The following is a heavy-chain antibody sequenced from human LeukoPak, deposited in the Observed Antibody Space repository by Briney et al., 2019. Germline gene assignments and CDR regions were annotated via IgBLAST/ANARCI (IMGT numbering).Heavy chain of an antibody. CDR3: AKDRRRGYSSLLGYFDY. V-gene: IGHV3-30*02. CDR2: IRYDGSNK. D-gene: IGHD5-18*01. Sequence: GGSLRLSCAASGFTFGSYGMHWVRQAPGKGLEWVAFIRYDGSNKYYADSVKGRFTISRDNSKNTLYLQMNSLRAEDTAVYYCAKDRRRGYSSLLGYFDYWGQGTLVTVSS. CDR1: GFTFGSYG. J-gene: IGHJ4*02.